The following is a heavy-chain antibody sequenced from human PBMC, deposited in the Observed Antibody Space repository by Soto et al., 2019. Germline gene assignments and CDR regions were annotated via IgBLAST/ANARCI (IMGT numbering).Heavy chain of an antibody. CDR3: ARDQQQLDHYYGMDV. D-gene: IGHD6-13*01. J-gene: IGHJ6*02. V-gene: IGHV6-1*01. CDR2: TYYRSKWYN. Sequence: PSQPLSLTCALSGDIVSSNSAAWNLIRQSPSIGLEWLGRTYYRSKWYNDYAVSVKSRITINPDTSKNQFSLQLNSVTPEDTAVYYCARDQQQLDHYYGMDVWGQGTTVTVSS. CDR1: GDIVSSNSAA.